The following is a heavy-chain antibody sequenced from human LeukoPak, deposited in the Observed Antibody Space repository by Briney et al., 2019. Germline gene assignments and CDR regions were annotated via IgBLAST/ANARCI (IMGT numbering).Heavy chain of an antibody. V-gene: IGHV3-30*02. CDR2: IRYDGSNK. D-gene: IGHD6-6*01. CDR1: GFTFSSYG. Sequence: PGGSLRLSCAASGFTFSSYGMHWVRQAPGKGLEWVAFIRYDGSNKYYADSVKGRFTISRDNSKNTLYLRMNSLRAEDTAVYYCAKVVLVTNAFDIWGQGTMVTVSS. J-gene: IGHJ3*02. CDR3: AKVVLVTNAFDI.